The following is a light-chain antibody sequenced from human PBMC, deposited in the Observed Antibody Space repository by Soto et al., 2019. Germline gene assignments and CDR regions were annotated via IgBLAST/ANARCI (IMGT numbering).Light chain of an antibody. CDR2: GAS. CDR1: QSVSTNN. J-gene: IGKJ5*01. V-gene: IGKV3D-20*02. CDR3: QQRHTWPIT. Sequence: FTQYPVTLSFSQGAGSTLSCMASQSVSTNNLAWYQQKPGQAPRLLIYGASSRATGFPDRFSGSGSGTDFTLTISSLEPQDSAVYYSQQRHTWPITFRQGTRLEIK.